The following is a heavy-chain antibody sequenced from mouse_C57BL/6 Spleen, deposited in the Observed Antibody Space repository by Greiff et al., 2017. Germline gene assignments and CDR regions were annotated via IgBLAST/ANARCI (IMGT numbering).Heavy chain of an antibody. J-gene: IGHJ1*03. V-gene: IGHV1-59*01. CDR3: ARRTVEAPYWYFDV. Sequence: QVQLQQPGAELVRPGTSVKLSCKASGYTFTSYWMHWVKQRPGQGLEWIGVIDPSDSYTNYNQKFKGKATLTVDTSSSTAYMQLSSLTSEDSAVYYCARRTVEAPYWYFDVWGTGTTVTVSS. CDR1: GYTFTSYW. D-gene: IGHD1-1*01. CDR2: IDPSDSYT.